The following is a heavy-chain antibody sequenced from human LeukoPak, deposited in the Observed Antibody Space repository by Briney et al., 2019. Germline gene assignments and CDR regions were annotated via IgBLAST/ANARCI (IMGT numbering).Heavy chain of an antibody. CDR2: IIPILGIA. J-gene: IGHJ4*02. Sequence: SVEVSCEASGGTLSRYAISWVRQAPGQGLEWMGRIIPILGIANYAQKFQGRVTITADKSTSTAYMELSSLRSDDTAVYYCARDGIAVAGTFDYWGQGTLVTVSS. V-gene: IGHV1-69*04. CDR3: ARDGIAVAGTFDY. D-gene: IGHD6-19*01. CDR1: GGTLSRYA.